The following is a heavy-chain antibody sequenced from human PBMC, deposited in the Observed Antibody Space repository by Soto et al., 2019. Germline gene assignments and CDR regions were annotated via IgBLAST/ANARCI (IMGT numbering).Heavy chain of an antibody. CDR3: ARNIAAAGTFHAFDI. CDR1: GFTFSSYS. J-gene: IGHJ3*02. V-gene: IGHV3-21*01. Sequence: PGGSLRLSCAASGFTFSSYSMNWVRQAPGKGLEWVSSISSSSSYIYYADSVKGRFTISRDNAKNSLYLQMNSLRAEDTAVYYCARNIAAAGTFHAFDIWGQGTMVTVSS. CDR2: ISSSSSYI. D-gene: IGHD6-13*01.